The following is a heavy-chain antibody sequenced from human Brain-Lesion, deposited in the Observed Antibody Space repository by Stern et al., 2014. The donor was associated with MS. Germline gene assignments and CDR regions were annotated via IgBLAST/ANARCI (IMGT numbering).Heavy chain of an antibody. CDR1: GYLFDDYW. V-gene: IGHV5-51*03. CDR2: IFPRDSNT. D-gene: IGHD5-12*01. J-gene: IGHJ4*02. CDR3: ARSPATPSGYDRFDY. Sequence: EVQLVESGAEVKKPGESLKISCEASGYLFDDYWIGWVRQMSGRGLELVAIIFPRDSNTRYSPSVQGQVTISADKSISPAFLQGSSLKASAPAMYYWARSPATPSGYDRFDYWGQGALVTVSS.